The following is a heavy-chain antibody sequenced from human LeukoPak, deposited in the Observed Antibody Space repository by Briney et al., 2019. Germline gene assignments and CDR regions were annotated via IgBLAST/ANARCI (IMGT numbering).Heavy chain of an antibody. V-gene: IGHV3-74*03. CDR3: ARDAFYGSGLDAFDI. J-gene: IGHJ3*02. CDR2: INERGTDS. CDR1: GFTFSGHW. Sequence: PGGSLRLSCTASGFTFSGHWIHWVRHAPGMGLVWVSRINERGTDSMYAESVKGRFTISRDNAKNTVYLQMNSLRAEDTAVYYCARDAFYGSGLDAFDIWGQGTMVTVSS. D-gene: IGHD3-10*01.